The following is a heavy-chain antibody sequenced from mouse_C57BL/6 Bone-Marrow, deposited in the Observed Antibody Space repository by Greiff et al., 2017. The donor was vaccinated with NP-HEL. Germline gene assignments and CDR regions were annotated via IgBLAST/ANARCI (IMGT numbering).Heavy chain of an antibody. CDR1: GYSFTGYF. CDR3: ASDGNWYFDV. D-gene: IGHD2-3*01. J-gene: IGHJ1*03. CDR2: INPYDGDT. Sequence: EVQLQQSGPELVKPGDSVKISCKASGYSFTGYFMNWVMQSPGKSLEWIGRINPYDGDTFYNQKFKGKATLTVDKSSSTAHMELRSLTSEDSAVYYCASDGNWYFDVWGTGTTVTVSS. V-gene: IGHV1-20*01.